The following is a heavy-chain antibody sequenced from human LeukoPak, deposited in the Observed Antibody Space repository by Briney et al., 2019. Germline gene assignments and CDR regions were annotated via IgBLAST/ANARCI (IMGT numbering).Heavy chain of an antibody. CDR1: GYSISSGYY. J-gene: IGHJ6*03. V-gene: IGHV4-38-2*02. CDR3: ARLSPYYYMDV. CDR2: IYHSGST. Sequence: SETLSLTCTVSGYSISSGYYWGWIRQPPGKGLEWIGSIYHSGSTYYNPSLKSRVTISVDTSKNQFSLKLSSVTAADTAVYYCARLSPYYYMDVWGKGTTVTISS.